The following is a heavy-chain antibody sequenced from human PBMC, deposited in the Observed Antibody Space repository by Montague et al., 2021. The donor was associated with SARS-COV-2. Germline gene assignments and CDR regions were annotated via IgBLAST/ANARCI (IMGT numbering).Heavy chain of an antibody. Sequence: SLRLSCAASGFTFSNYDVNWVRQAPGKGPEWISYISTSAYTTSYAGSVKGRSTISRDNGKNSLYLQMNSLRVEDTAVYYCTRDYRSIVGDGLDIWGQGTKVTVSS. CDR1: GFTFSNYD. J-gene: IGHJ3*02. D-gene: IGHD3-16*02. V-gene: IGHV3-48*03. CDR3: TRDYRSIVGDGLDI. CDR2: ISTSAYTT.